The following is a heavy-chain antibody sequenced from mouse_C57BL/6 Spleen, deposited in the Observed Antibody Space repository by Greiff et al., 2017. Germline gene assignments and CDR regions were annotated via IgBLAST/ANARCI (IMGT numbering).Heavy chain of an antibody. D-gene: IGHD1-1*01. CDR2: IDPSDSYT. V-gene: IGHV1-50*01. Sequence: QVQLQQPGAELVKPGASVKLSCKASGYTFTSYWMQWVKQRPGQGLEWIGEIDPSDSYTNYNQKFKGKATLTVDTSSSTAYMQLSSLTSEDSAVYYCASQGGSSFYWGQGTTLTVSS. CDR3: ASQGGSSFY. J-gene: IGHJ2*01. CDR1: GYTFTSYW.